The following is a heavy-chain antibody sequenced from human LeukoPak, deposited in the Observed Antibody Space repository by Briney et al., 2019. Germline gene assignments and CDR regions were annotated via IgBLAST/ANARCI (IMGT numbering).Heavy chain of an antibody. V-gene: IGHV3-7*03. CDR2: IKQDGSDK. J-gene: IGHJ4*02. D-gene: IGHD6-13*01. Sequence: PGGSLRLSCAASGFTFSTSWMTWVRQAPGKGLEWVANIKQDGSDKYYMDSVKGRFTISRDNAKNSLYLQMNSLRAEDTAVYYCAKDSGWSRFDYWGQGTLVTVSS. CDR1: GFTFSTSW. CDR3: AKDSGWSRFDY.